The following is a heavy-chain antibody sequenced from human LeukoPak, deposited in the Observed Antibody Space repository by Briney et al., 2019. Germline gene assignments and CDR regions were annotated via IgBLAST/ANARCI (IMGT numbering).Heavy chain of an antibody. V-gene: IGHV1-2*02. J-gene: IGHJ6*03. CDR1: GYTFTDSD. Sequence: ASVKVSCKASGYTFTDSDIHWVRQAPGQGLQWMGWIKPNSGETRYTQKFQGRVTMTTDTSISTAYMELSRLTSDDTAVYYCARLIXXIXPGNYYYYYYMDVWGKGTAVTVSS. CDR3: ARLIXXIXPGNYYYYYYMDV. CDR2: IKPNSGET. D-gene: IGHD6-13*01.